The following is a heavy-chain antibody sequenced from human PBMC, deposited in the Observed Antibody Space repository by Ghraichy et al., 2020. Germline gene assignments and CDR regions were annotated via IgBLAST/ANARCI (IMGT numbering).Heavy chain of an antibody. CDR2: INHSGST. CDR3: ARGHCSSTSCLTLDYYYYYYMDV. D-gene: IGHD2-2*01. CDR1: GGSFSGYY. V-gene: IGHV4-34*01. Sequence: SETLSLTCAVYGGSFSGYYWSWIRQPPGKGLEWIGEINHSGSTNYNPSLKSRVTISVDTSKNQFSLKLSSVTAADTAVYYCARGHCSSTSCLTLDYYYYYYMDVWGKGTTVTVSS. J-gene: IGHJ6*03.